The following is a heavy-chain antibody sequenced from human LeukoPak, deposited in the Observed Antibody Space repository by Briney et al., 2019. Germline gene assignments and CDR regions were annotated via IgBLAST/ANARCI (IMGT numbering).Heavy chain of an antibody. CDR1: GYTFTSYG. CDR3: VRYDILTGYYGLVGYYYGMDV. Sequence: ASVKVSCKASGYTFTSYGISWVRQAPGQGLEWMGWISAYNGNTNYAQKLQGRVTMTTDTSTSTAYMELRSLRSDDTAVYYCVRYDILTGYYGLVGYYYGMDVWGQGTTVTVSS. D-gene: IGHD3-9*01. J-gene: IGHJ6*02. CDR2: ISAYNGNT. V-gene: IGHV1-18*01.